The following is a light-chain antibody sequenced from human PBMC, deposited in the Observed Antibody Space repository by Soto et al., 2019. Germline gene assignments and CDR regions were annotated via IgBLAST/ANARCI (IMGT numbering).Light chain of an antibody. CDR1: QGVNGT. CDR2: GAS. CDR3: QQYNNRPPDT. V-gene: IGKV3-15*01. J-gene: IGKJ2*01. Sequence: ELVLPRPQAPRLLFPGERAPFPARAVQGVNGTLAGYQQKPGQAPRLLIYGASTRAAGIPARFSGSGSGTEFSLTISSLQSEDFAVYYCQQYNNRPPDTFGQGTKLEIK.